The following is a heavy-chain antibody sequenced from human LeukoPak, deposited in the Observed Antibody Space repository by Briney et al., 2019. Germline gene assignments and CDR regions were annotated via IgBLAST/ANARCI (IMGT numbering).Heavy chain of an antibody. CDR3: QKDLSSGYEDYFEY. J-gene: IGHJ4*02. Sequence: GGSLRLSCAASGFTYDNYAMHWVRQAPGKALEWVALISGDGAATYYADSVKGRFTISRDSSRSSLFLQMNSLRPEDSALYYCQKDLSSGYEDYFEYWGQGTLVTISS. D-gene: IGHD3-9*01. CDR2: ISGDGAAT. V-gene: IGHV3-43*02. CDR1: GFTYDNYA.